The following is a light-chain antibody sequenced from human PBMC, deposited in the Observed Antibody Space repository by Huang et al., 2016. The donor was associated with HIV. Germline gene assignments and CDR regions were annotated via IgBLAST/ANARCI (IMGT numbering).Light chain of an antibody. CDR1: QSVSTN. Sequence: EIVMTQSPAILSVSPGERATLSCRASQSVSTNLAWYQQKPGQTPRLLSYGASTRAAGVPARFSGSGSGTEFTLTISSLQSADFAVYYCEQYNNWPPEETFGPGTKVDMK. CDR3: EQYNNWPPEET. V-gene: IGKV3-15*01. CDR2: GAS. J-gene: IGKJ3*01.